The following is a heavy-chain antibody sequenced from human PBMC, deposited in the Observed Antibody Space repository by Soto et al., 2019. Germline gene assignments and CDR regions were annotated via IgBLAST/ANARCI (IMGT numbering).Heavy chain of an antibody. CDR3: ARDLWGYCGTDCYPLDV. D-gene: IGHD2-21*02. V-gene: IGHV4-59*01. J-gene: IGHJ6*02. Sequence: SETLSLTCTVSGGSISRYYWSWIRQPPGKGLEWIGYMYNTGSTVYNPPFKSRVTISVDTSKNQFSLNLNSVTAADTAVYYCARDLWGYCGTDCYPLDVWGQGTTVTVSS. CDR1: GGSISRYY. CDR2: MYNTGST.